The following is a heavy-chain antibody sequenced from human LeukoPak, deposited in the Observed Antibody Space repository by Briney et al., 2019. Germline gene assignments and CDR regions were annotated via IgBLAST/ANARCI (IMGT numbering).Heavy chain of an antibody. Sequence: ASVKVSCKASGYTFTSYGISWVRQAPGQGLEWMGWISAYNGNTNYAQKLQGRVTMTTDTSTSTAYMELRSLRSDDTAVYYCASVYYDYVWGSYRPLDYWGQGTLVTVSS. V-gene: IGHV1-18*01. CDR3: ASVYYDYVWGSYRPLDY. J-gene: IGHJ4*02. D-gene: IGHD3-16*02. CDR1: GYTFTSYG. CDR2: ISAYNGNT.